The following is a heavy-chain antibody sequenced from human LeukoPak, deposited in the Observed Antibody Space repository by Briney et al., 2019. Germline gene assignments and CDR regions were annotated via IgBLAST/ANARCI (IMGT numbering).Heavy chain of an antibody. CDR3: ARDGKGYCSGGGCSDPFYYFDY. V-gene: IGHV1-2*04. D-gene: IGHD2-15*01. CDR1: GYTFTGYY. J-gene: IGHJ4*02. Sequence: ASVKVSCKASGYTFTGYYMHWVRQAPGEGLEWMGWINPNSGGTNYAQKFQGWVTMTRDTSISTAYMELSRLRSDDTAVYYCARDGKGYCSGGGCSDPFYYFDYGAKGPLVPFPS. CDR2: INPNSGGT.